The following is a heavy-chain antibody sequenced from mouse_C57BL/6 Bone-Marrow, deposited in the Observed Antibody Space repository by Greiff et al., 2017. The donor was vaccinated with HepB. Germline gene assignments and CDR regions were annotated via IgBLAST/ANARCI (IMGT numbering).Heavy chain of an antibody. J-gene: IGHJ3*01. CDR2: ILPGSGST. CDR3: ASQGGSFNWAWFAY. CDR1: GYTFTGYW. D-gene: IGHD4-1*02. V-gene: IGHV1-9*01. Sequence: QVQLKESGAELMKPGASVKLSCKATGYTFTGYWIEWVKQRPGHGLEWIGEILPGSGSTNYNEKFKGKATFTADTSSNTAYMLLSSLTTEDSAIYYCASQGGSFNWAWFAYWGQGTLVTVSA.